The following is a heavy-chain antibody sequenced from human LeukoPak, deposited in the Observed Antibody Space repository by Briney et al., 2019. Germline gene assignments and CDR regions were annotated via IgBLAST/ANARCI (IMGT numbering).Heavy chain of an antibody. CDR1: GFSLSDYW. CDR2: IKQDASEK. Sequence: GGSLRLSCAASGFSLSDYWMNWVRQAPGKGLEWVANIKQDASEKKYVDSVKGRFTISRDNAKNSVYLQMNSLRVDDTAVYYCVRGGRGERPNYWGQGTLVTVSS. D-gene: IGHD3-16*01. V-gene: IGHV3-7*01. J-gene: IGHJ4*02. CDR3: VRGGRGERPNY.